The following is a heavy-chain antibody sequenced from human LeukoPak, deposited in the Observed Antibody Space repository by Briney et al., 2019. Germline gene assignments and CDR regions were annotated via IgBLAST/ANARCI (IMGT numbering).Heavy chain of an antibody. D-gene: IGHD5-18*01. Sequence: GGSLRLSCAVSGFTFSRYSMNWVLQAPGKGLEWVSVISGGSTSTFYADSVKGRFTISRHNSKNTLYLQMNSLRPEDTAVYYCACGGYSYGRPSLYFDYWGQGTLVTVSS. J-gene: IGHJ4*02. V-gene: IGHV3-21*04. CDR2: ISGGSTST. CDR1: GFTFSRYS. CDR3: ACGGYSYGRPSLYFDY.